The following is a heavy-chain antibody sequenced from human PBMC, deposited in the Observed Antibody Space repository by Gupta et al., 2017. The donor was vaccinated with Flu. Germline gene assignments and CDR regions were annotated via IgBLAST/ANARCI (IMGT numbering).Heavy chain of an antibody. D-gene: IGHD1-26*01. J-gene: IGHJ4*02. CDR1: GGSISSYY. CDR3: ARSGGGATGFFLY. Sequence: QVQLQESGPGLVKPSETLSLTCTVSGGSISSYYWSWIRQPPGKGLEWIGYIYYSGSTNYNPSLKSRATISVDTSKNQFSLKLSSVTAADTAVYYCARSGGGATGFFLYWGQGTLVTVSS. CDR2: IYYSGST. V-gene: IGHV4-59*08.